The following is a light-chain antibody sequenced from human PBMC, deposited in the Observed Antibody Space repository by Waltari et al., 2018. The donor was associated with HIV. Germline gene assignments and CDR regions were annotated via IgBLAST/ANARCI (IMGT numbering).Light chain of an antibody. Sequence: SYVVTQTPSASVAPGQTARITCAGDDVGSESVHWYQQKPGQAPVLVVYDDRDRPSGIPERFTGSNSGNTATLTITRVEAGDEADYYCQVWESGGDIVFFGGGTKLTVL. CDR1: DVGSES. CDR2: DDR. J-gene: IGLJ2*01. V-gene: IGLV3-21*02. CDR3: QVWESGGDIVF.